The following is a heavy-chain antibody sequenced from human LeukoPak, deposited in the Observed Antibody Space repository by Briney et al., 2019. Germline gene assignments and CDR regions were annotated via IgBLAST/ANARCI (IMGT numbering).Heavy chain of an antibody. CDR3: ARGIVVVVAATPYYYYGMDV. J-gene: IGHJ6*02. Sequence: GGSLRLSCAASGFTVSSNYMSWVRQAPGKGLEWVSVIYSGGSTYYADSVKGRFTISRDNSKNTLYLQMSSLRAEDTAVYYCARGIVVVVAATPYYYYGMDVWGQGTTVTVSS. CDR1: GFTVSSNY. D-gene: IGHD2-15*01. V-gene: IGHV3-66*02. CDR2: IYSGGST.